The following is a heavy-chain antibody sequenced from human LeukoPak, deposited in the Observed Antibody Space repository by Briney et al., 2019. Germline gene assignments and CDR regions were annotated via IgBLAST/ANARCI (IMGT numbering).Heavy chain of an antibody. CDR2: INPDGSNI. Sequence: GGSLSLSCAASGFIFSSYRMSWVRQAPGKGLGWVANINPDGSNIFYVDSVKGRFTIYRDNAKNSLYVQMNNQRAEDMAVYSCVSGFLQLLYWGQGTLVTVSS. CDR3: VSGFLQLLY. D-gene: IGHD3-3*01. CDR1: GFIFSSYR. V-gene: IGHV3-7*01. J-gene: IGHJ4*02.